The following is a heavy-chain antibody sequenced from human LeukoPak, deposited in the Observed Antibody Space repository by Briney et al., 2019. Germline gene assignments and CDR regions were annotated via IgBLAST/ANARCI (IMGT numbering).Heavy chain of an antibody. V-gene: IGHV3-15*01. J-gene: IGHJ4*02. Sequence: PGGSLRLSCAASGFSISNDWMSWVRQAPGKGLEWVARVKSRSAGETTDYAAPVKGRFTISRDDSKNTLYQQMNCLKTEDTAVYYCTLIQGWGSGSYYRDFWGQGTLVTVSS. CDR3: TLIQGWGSGSYYRDF. CDR1: GFSISNDW. CDR2: VKSRSAGETT. D-gene: IGHD3-10*01.